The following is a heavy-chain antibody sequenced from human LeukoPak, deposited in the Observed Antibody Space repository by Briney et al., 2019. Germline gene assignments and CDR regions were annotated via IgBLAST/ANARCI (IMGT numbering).Heavy chain of an antibody. J-gene: IGHJ6*02. CDR2: IHYTGST. CDR1: VGATSGYS. D-gene: IGHD6-13*01. Sequence: SETLSLTCTVSVGATSGYSCGCSPRPPAAGLEWSVHIHYTGSTDYSPSLKSRVTFSIDTSKTQFSMEVTSAPAADTAVYSCARLSPIAAAGAYTYHSLDIWSQGTTVTVSS. CDR3: ARLSPIAAAGAYTYHSLDI. V-gene: IGHV4-59*08.